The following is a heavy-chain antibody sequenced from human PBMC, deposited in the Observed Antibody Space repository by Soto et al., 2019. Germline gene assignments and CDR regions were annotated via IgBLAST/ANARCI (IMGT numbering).Heavy chain of an antibody. V-gene: IGHV3-48*03. J-gene: IGHJ4*02. D-gene: IGHD2-21*02. CDR3: ARDLEVGYCGGDCPIDY. Sequence: LEWVSYISSSGSTIYYADSVKGRFTISRDNAKNSLYLQMNSLRAEDTAVYYCARDLEVGYCGGDCPIDYWGQGTLVTVSS. CDR2: ISSSGSTI.